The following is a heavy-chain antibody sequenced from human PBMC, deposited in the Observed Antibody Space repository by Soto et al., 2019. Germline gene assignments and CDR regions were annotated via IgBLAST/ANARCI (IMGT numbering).Heavy chain of an antibody. CDR1: GGSISSYY. Sequence: SETLSLTCTVSGGSISSYYWSWIRQPPGKGLEWIGYIYYSGSTNYNPSLKSRVTISVDTSKNQFSLKLSSVTAADTAVYYCARTSREGYCSGGSCDKNYYMDVWGKGTTVTVSS. J-gene: IGHJ6*03. CDR3: ARTSREGYCSGGSCDKNYYMDV. CDR2: IYYSGST. V-gene: IGHV4-59*08. D-gene: IGHD2-15*01.